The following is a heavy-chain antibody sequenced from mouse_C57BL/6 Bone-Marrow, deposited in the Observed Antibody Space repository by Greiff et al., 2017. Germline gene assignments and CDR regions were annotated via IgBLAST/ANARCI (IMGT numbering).Heavy chain of an antibody. Sequence: DVMLVESGRDLVKPGGSLKLSCAASGFTFSSYGMSWVRQTPDKRLEWVATISSGGSYTYYPDSVKGRFTISRDNAKNTLYLQMSSLKSEDTAMYCCARHGGITTVDYWGQGTTLTVSS. V-gene: IGHV5-6*02. D-gene: IGHD2-4*01. CDR2: ISSGGSYT. CDR3: ARHGGITTVDY. J-gene: IGHJ2*01. CDR1: GFTFSSYG.